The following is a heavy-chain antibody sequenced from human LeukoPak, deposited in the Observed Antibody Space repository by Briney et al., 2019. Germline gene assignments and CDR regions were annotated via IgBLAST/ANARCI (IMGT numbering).Heavy chain of an antibody. CDR3: ARATGYYGDAFDI. CDR2: IYYSGST. CDR1: GGSISSYY. Sequence: SETLSLTCTVSGGSISSYYWSWIRQPPGKGLEWIGYIYYSGSTNYNPSLKSRVTISVGTSKNQFSLKLSSVTAADTAVYYCARATGYYGDAFDIWGQGTMVTVSS. V-gene: IGHV4-59*01. J-gene: IGHJ3*02. D-gene: IGHD3-9*01.